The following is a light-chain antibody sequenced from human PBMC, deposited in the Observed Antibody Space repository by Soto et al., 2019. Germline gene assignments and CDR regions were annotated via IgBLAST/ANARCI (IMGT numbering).Light chain of an antibody. CDR2: GAS. V-gene: IGKV3-20*01. J-gene: IGKJ1*01. CDR1: QSVSSSY. Sequence: GLTQSPGTLSFSPGERATLSCRASQSVSSSYLAWYQQKPGQAPRLLIYGASSRATGIPDRFSGSGSGTDFTLTIRRLKPEDFAVYYCQQYGSSPGTFGQGNKVEIK. CDR3: QQYGSSPGT.